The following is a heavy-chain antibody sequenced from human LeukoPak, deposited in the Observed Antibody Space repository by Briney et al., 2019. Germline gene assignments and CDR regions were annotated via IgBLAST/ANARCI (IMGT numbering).Heavy chain of an antibody. CDR1: GGTFSSYA. CDR2: IIPIFGTA. CDR3: ATSSQWLVRTEDYGVYYYMDV. J-gene: IGHJ6*03. Sequence: GASVKVSCKASGGTFSSYAISWVRQAPGQGLEWMGGIIPIFGTANYAQKFQGRVTITADESMSTAYMELSSLRSEDTAVYYCATSSQWLVRTEDYGVYYYMDVWGKGTTVTISS. D-gene: IGHD6-19*01. V-gene: IGHV1-69*13.